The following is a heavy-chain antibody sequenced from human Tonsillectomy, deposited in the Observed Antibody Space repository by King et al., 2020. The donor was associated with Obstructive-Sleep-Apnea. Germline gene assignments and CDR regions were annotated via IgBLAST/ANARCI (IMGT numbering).Heavy chain of an antibody. CDR3: ARDVGYCSSTSCYPYNWFDP. D-gene: IGHD2-2*01. CDR2: IYYSGST. J-gene: IGHJ5*02. CDR1: GGSISRGGYY. Sequence: QLQESGPGLVKPSQTLSLTCTFSGGSISRGGYYWSWIRQHPGKGLEWIGYIYYSGSTYYNPALKSRVTISVDTSKNQFSLKLRSVTAADTAVYYCARDVGYCSSTSCYPYNWFDPWGQGTLVTVSS. V-gene: IGHV4-31*03.